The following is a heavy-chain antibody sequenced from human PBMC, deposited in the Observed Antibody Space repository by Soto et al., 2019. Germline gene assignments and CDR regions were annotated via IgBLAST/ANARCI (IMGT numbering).Heavy chain of an antibody. CDR1: GGSISSGGYY. Sequence: KTSETLSLTCTVSGGSISSGGYYWSWIRQHPGKGLEWIGYIYYSGSTYYNPSLKGRVTISVDTSKNQFSLKLSSVTAADTAVYYCARDYCSGGSCYPNNYYYYYGMDVWGQGTTVTVSS. CDR2: IYYSGST. V-gene: IGHV4-31*03. J-gene: IGHJ6*02. CDR3: ARDYCSGGSCYPNNYYYYYGMDV. D-gene: IGHD2-15*01.